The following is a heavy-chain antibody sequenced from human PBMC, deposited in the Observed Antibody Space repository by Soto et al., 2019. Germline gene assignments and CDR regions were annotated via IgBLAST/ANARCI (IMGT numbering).Heavy chain of an antibody. CDR2: VYNSGST. CDR1: GGSISSNY. V-gene: IGHV4-59*01. J-gene: IGHJ4*02. Sequence: KASETLSLTCTVSGGSISSNYWTWIRQPPGKGLEWIGYVYNSGSTNYNPPLKSRVTISEDTSKSQFSLKVNSMTAADTAVYYCARYRREAVAGYTLDNWGQGILVTVSS. D-gene: IGHD6-13*01. CDR3: ARYRREAVAGYTLDN.